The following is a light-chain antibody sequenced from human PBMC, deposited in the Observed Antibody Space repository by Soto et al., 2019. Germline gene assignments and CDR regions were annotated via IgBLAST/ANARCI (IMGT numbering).Light chain of an antibody. CDR3: QQYYSTPYT. Sequence: DIVMTQSPDSLAVSLGERATINCKSSQSVLYSSNNKNYLAWYQQKPRKPPKLLIYWASTRESGVPDRFSGSGSGTVFTLTISSLQAEDGAVYYCQQYYSTPYTFGQGTKLEIK. CDR2: WAS. CDR1: QSVLYSSNNKNY. J-gene: IGKJ2*01. V-gene: IGKV4-1*01.